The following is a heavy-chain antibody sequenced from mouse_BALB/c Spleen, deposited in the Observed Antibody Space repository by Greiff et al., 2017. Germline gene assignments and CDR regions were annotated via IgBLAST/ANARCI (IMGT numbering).Heavy chain of an antibody. J-gene: IGHJ2*01. Sequence: EVQVVESGGGLVQPGGSRKLSCAASGFTFSSFGMHWVRQAPEKGLEWVAYISSGSSTIYYPDTVKGRFTISRDNAKNTLYLQMSSLKSEDTAMYYCARHDSAVVAPFDYWGQGTTLTVSS. CDR3: ARHDSAVVAPFDY. V-gene: IGHV5-17*02. CDR2: ISSGSSTI. D-gene: IGHD1-1*01. CDR1: GFTFSSFG.